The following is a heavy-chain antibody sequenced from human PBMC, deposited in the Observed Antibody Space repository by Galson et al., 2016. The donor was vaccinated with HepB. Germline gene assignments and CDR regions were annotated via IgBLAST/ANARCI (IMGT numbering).Heavy chain of an antibody. CDR3: ARVELGGYQL. D-gene: IGHD2-2*01. J-gene: IGHJ6*02. CDR2: ISSSGNTI. CDR1: GFAFINYE. V-gene: IGHV3-48*03. Sequence: SLRLSCASSGFAFINYEMTWVRQAPGQGLEWISYISSSGNTIYDADSVQGRFIISRDNAENSLFLQMNNLRAEDTAFYFCARVELGGYQLWGQGTTVTVSS.